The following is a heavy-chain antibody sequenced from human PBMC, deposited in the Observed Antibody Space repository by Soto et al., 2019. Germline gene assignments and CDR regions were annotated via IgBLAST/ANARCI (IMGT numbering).Heavy chain of an antibody. CDR3: ASLKHIAAAGYFDY. V-gene: IGHV4-59*01. J-gene: IGHJ4*02. CDR2: IYYSGST. CDR1: GGSISSYY. Sequence: QVQLQESGPGLVKPSETLSLTCTVSGGSISSYYWSWIRQPPGKGLEWIGYIYYSGSTNYNPSLKSRVTISVDTSKNQFSLKLSSVTAADTAVYYCASLKHIAAAGYFDYWGQGTLVTVSS. D-gene: IGHD6-13*01.